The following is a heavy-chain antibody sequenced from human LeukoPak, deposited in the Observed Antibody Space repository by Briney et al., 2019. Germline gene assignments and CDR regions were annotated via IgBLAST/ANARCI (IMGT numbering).Heavy chain of an antibody. CDR3: ARDLGTAVRRPY. J-gene: IGHJ4*02. V-gene: IGHV4-61*01. CDR2: IYNSGNT. CDR1: GGSVSSDSYY. D-gene: IGHD6-6*01. Sequence: SETLSLTCTVSGGSVSSDSYYWSWIRQPPGKKLEWIGYIYNSGNTNYNPSLKSRVTMSVDTSRNQFSLKLSSVTAADTGVYYCARDLGTAVRRPYWGQGILVTVSS.